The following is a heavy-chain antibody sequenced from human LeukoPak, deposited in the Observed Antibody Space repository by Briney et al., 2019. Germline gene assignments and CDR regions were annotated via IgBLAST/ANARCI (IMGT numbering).Heavy chain of an antibody. CDR1: GFTFSSYG. D-gene: IGHD1-26*01. CDR3: ARDWEGLLNWFDP. V-gene: IGHV3-30*02. CDR2: IRYDGSNK. J-gene: IGHJ5*02. Sequence: PGGSLRLSCAASGFTFSSYGMHWVRQAPGKGLEWVAFIRYDGSNKYYADSVKGRFTISRDNSKNTLYLQMNSLRAEDTAVYYCARDWEGLLNWFDPWGQGTLVTVSS.